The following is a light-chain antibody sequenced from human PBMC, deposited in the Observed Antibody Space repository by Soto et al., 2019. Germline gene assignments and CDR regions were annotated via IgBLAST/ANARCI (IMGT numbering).Light chain of an antibody. CDR2: LNSDGSH. V-gene: IGLV4-69*01. Sequence: QPVLTQSPSASASLGASVKLTCALSSGHSSYAIAWHQQQPEKGPRALMKLNSDGSHTRGDRIPDRFSGSSSGAERYLTISSLQSEDEADYYCQTWGTGILVFGGGTKVTVL. CDR3: QTWGTGILV. CDR1: SGHSSYA. J-gene: IGLJ3*02.